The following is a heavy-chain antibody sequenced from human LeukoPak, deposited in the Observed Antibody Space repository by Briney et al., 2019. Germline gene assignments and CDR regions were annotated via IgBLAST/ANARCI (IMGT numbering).Heavy chain of an antibody. CDR2: IYHNGNT. D-gene: IGHD5-12*01. CDR1: GGSISSSGYS. CDR3: GRHGGGYDSPFDY. Sequence: PSQTLSLTCVVSGGSISSSGYSWSWIRQPPGEGLEWIGYIYHNGNTYYNPSLKSRVTISVDTSKNQFSLKLSSVTAADTAVYYCGRHGGGYDSPFDYWGQGTLATVSS. V-gene: IGHV4-30-2*01. J-gene: IGHJ4*02.